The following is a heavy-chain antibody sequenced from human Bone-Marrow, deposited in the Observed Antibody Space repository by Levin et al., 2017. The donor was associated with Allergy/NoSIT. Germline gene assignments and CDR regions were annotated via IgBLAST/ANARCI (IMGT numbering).Heavy chain of an antibody. CDR1: GGSISSGDNY. V-gene: IGHV4-30-4*01. D-gene: IGHD1-20*01. CDR2: IYYSGGT. CDR3: ARVSGITADSGYDYYMDV. Sequence: SETLSLTCSVSGGSISSGDNYWSWIRQPPGKGLESIGYIYYSGGTYYNPSLKSRVTISVDTSKNQFSLKLSSVTAADTAVYYCARVSGITADSGYDYYMDVWGKGTTVTVS. J-gene: IGHJ6*03.